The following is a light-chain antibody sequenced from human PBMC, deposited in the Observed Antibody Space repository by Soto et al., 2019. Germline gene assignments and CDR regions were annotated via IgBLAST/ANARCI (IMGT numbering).Light chain of an antibody. CDR3: QQFGNYPLT. Sequence: DIVLTQSPCTLSLSPWERATLSCRASQSVRNNYLAWYQQKPGQAPRFLIYAASNRANGIPDRFSGGGSGTDFTLTISSLEPEDFAVYYCQQFGNYPLTFGGGTKVDIK. CDR2: AAS. V-gene: IGKV3-20*01. J-gene: IGKJ4*01. CDR1: QSVRNNY.